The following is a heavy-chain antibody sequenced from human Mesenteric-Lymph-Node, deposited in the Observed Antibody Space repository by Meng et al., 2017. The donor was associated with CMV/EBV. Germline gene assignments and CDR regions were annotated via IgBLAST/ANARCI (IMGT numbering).Heavy chain of an antibody. V-gene: IGHV3-30*02. CDR1: GFDFSAYG. CDR3: AKVLVLGNYPYYYGLDV. D-gene: IGHD1-7*01. CDR2: IHFDGSYE. J-gene: IGHJ6*02. Sequence: LSLTCAASGFDFSAYGMHWGRQPPGMGLQWVTFIHFDGSYEYYADSVKGRFTISRDNSKKTLYLQRTSLGDEDTAVYHCAKVLVLGNYPYYYGLDVWGQGTTVTVSS.